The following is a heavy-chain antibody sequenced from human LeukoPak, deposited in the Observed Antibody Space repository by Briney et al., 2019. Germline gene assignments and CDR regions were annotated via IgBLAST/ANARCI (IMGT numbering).Heavy chain of an antibody. Sequence: SVKVSCKASGGTFSSYAISWVRQAPGQGLEWMGRIIPILGIANYAQKFQGRVTITADKSTSTAYMELSSLRSEDTAVYYCARGTRGLWFGELLSNDAFDIWGQGTMVTVSS. CDR1: GGTFSSYA. J-gene: IGHJ3*02. D-gene: IGHD3-10*01. CDR3: ARGTRGLWFGELLSNDAFDI. V-gene: IGHV1-69*04. CDR2: IIPILGIA.